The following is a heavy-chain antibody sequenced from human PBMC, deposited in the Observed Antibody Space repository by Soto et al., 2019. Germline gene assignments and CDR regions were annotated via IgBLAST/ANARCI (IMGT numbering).Heavy chain of an antibody. Sequence: SETLSLTCAVSGGSIISGGYSWSWIRQPPGKGLEWIGYIYHSGSTYYNPSLKSRVTISVDRSKNQFSLKLSSVTAADTAVYYCARVPDRCGQGTLVTVS. V-gene: IGHV4-30-2*01. CDR2: IYHSGST. D-gene: IGHD2-2*01. J-gene: IGHJ5*02. CDR1: GGSIISGGYS. CDR3: ARVPDR.